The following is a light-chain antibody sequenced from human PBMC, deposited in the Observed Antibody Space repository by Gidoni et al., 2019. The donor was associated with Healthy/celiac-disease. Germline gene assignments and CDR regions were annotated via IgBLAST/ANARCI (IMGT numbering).Light chain of an antibody. CDR3: QQYGSSPLT. CDR2: GAS. J-gene: IGKJ4*01. Sequence: IVLTQSPGTLSLSPGERATLSCRASQSVSRSYFAWYQQKPGQAPRLLLYGASSRATGIPDRFSGSGSGTDFTLTISRLEPEDFAVYYCQQYGSSPLTFXGXTKVEIK. CDR1: QSVSRSY. V-gene: IGKV3-20*01.